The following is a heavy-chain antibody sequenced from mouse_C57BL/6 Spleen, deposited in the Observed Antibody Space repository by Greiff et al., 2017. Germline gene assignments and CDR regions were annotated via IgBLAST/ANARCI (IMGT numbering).Heavy chain of an antibody. J-gene: IGHJ1*03. V-gene: IGHV1-55*01. CDR1: GYTFTSYW. CDR2: IYPGSGST. CDR3: ARGGNSIPYWYFDV. Sequence: VQLQQSGAELVKPGASVKMSCKASGYTFTSYWITWVKQRPGQGLEWIGDIYPGSGSTNYNEKFKSKATLTVDTSSSTAYMQLSSLTSEDSAVYYCARGGNSIPYWYFDVWGTGTTVTVSS. D-gene: IGHD2-1*01.